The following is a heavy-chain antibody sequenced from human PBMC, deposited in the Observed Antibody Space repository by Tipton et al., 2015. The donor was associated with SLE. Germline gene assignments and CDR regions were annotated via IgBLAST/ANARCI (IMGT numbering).Heavy chain of an antibody. CDR2: TNSDESRT. CDR1: GLNLSMHW. CDR3: ARVGVGYQLGNGFDP. J-gene: IGHJ5*02. D-gene: IGHD4-23*01. V-gene: IGHV3-74*01. Sequence: SLRLSCAASGLNLSMHWMNWVRQAPGKGLVWVSRTNSDESRTGYADSVKGRFTISRDNAKNTLYLQMNSLRAEDTAVYYCARVGVGYQLGNGFDPWGQGTLVTVSS.